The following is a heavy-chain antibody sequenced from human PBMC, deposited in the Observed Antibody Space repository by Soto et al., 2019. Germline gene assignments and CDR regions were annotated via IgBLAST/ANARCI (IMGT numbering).Heavy chain of an antibody. D-gene: IGHD4-17*01. V-gene: IGHV3-53*04. CDR1: GFTVSSNY. CDR3: ARDLVMTTVTTDYYYYMDV. Sequence: GGSLRLSCAASGFTVSSNYMSWVRQAPGKGLEWVSVIYSGGSTYYADSVKGRFTISRHNSKNTLYLQMNSLRAEDTAVYYCARDLVMTTVTTDYYYYMDVWGKGTTVTVSS. J-gene: IGHJ6*03. CDR2: IYSGGST.